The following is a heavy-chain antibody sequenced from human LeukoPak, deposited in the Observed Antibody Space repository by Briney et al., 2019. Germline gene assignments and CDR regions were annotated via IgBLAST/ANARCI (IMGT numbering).Heavy chain of an antibody. CDR1: GGSFSSGGYY. CDR2: IYHSGST. Sequence: PSETLSLTCTVSGGSFSSGGYYWSWIRQPPGKGLEWIGYIYHSGSTYYNPSLKSRVTISVDRSKNQFSLKLSSVTAADTAVYYCARVSIAARMADYWGQGTLVTVSS. CDR3: ARVSIAARMADY. V-gene: IGHV4-30-2*01. J-gene: IGHJ4*02. D-gene: IGHD6-6*01.